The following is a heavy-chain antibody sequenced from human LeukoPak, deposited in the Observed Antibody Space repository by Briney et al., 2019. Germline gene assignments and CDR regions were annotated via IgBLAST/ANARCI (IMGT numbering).Heavy chain of an antibody. J-gene: IGHJ4*02. V-gene: IGHV1-69*04. Sequence: ASVKVSCKASGGTFSSYAISWVRQAPGQGLEWMGRIIPILGIANYAQKFQGRVTITADKSTSTAYMELSSLRSEDTAVYYCARGGGGVHDYGDYWGQGTLVTVSS. CDR3: ARGGGGVHDYGDY. CDR1: GGTFSSYA. CDR2: IIPILGIA. D-gene: IGHD1-1*01.